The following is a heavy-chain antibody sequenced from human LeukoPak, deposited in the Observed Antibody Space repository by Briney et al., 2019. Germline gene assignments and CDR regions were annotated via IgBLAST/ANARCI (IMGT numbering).Heavy chain of an antibody. V-gene: IGHV3-23*01. Sequence: GGSLRLSCVASRFTFSSLAMNWVRQAPGKGLDWVSGITGSGDRTNYADSVKGRFTISRDNSKNTLYLQMNSLRAEDTAVYFCVKHSLITISPFDMWGQGTKVTVSS. CDR2: ITGSGDRT. D-gene: IGHD3-10*01. J-gene: IGHJ3*02. CDR1: RFTFSSLA. CDR3: VKHSLITISPFDM.